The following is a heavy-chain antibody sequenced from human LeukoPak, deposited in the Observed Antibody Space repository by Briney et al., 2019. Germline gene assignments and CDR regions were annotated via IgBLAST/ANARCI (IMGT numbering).Heavy chain of an antibody. CDR3: ARHALSPVDY. Sequence: PSETVSLTCTVSGGSISSYYWSWIRQPPGKGLEWIGYIYYSGSTNYNPSLKSRVTISVDTSKNQFSLKLSSVTAADTAVYYCARHALSPVDYWGQGTLVTVSS. CDR1: GGSISSYY. CDR2: IYYSGST. J-gene: IGHJ4*02. V-gene: IGHV4-59*08.